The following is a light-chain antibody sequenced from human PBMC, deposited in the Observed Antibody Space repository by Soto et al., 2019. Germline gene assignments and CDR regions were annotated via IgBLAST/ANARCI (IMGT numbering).Light chain of an antibody. CDR2: AAS. CDR1: RGTSNY. CDR3: QNYNSPPLS. Sequence: DIQMTQSPSSLSASVGDRVTITCRASRGTSNYLAWYQQKPGKVPNVLIYAASTLPSGVPSRFSGSGSGTDFTLTISSLQPEDGATYYCQNYNSPPLSFGRGTKVEIK. V-gene: IGKV1-27*01. J-gene: IGKJ1*01.